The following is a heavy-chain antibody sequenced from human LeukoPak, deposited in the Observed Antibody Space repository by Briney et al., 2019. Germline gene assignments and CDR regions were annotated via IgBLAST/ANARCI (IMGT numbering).Heavy chain of an antibody. Sequence: SETLSLTCTVSGGSISSYYWSWIRQPPGKGLEWIGEINHSGSTNYNPSLKSRVTISVDTSKNQFSLKLSSVTAADTAVYYCARDGPAYCGGDCSGIDPWGQGTLVTVSS. V-gene: IGHV4-34*01. CDR1: GGSISSYY. CDR3: ARDGPAYCGGDCSGIDP. CDR2: INHSGST. J-gene: IGHJ5*02. D-gene: IGHD2-21*02.